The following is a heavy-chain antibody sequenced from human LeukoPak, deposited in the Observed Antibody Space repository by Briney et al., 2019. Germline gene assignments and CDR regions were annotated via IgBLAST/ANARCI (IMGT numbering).Heavy chain of an antibody. D-gene: IGHD3-10*01. CDR1: GFTVSSNY. Sequence: GGSLRLSCAASGFTVSSNYMNWVRQAPGKGLEWVSVIYSGGNTYYADSVKGRFTISRDNFKNTLYLQMNSLRADDTAVYYCARDQGGITRYWGQGTLVTASS. CDR2: IYSGGNT. J-gene: IGHJ4*02. V-gene: IGHV3-66*01. CDR3: ARDQGGITRY.